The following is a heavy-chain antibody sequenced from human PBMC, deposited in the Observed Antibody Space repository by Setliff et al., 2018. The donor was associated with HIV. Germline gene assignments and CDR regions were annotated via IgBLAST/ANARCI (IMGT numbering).Heavy chain of an antibody. CDR3: ARANCGGDFISPCGIDY. CDR2: INPSGGST. CDR1: GYTFTSYY. Sequence: ASVKVSCKASGYTFTSYYMHWVRQAPGQGLEWMGIINPSGGSTSYAQKFRGRVTMTRDTSTSTFYMELSSLRSEDTAVYYCARANCGGDFISPCGIDYWGQGTLVTVSS. V-gene: IGHV1-46*01. J-gene: IGHJ4*02. D-gene: IGHD2-21*02.